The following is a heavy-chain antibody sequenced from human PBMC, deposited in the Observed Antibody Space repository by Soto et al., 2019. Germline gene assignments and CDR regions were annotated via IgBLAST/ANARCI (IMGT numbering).Heavy chain of an antibody. CDR3: ARERISYYYDSSGYCFND. V-gene: IGHV1-69*06. D-gene: IGHD3-22*01. CDR1: GGTFSSYS. J-gene: IGHJ4*02. Sequence: SVEVSCKASGGTFSSYSISWVLQAPGEGLEWMGGIIPIFGTANYAQKFQGRVTITADKSTSTAYMELSSLRSEDTAVYYCARERISYYYDSSGYCFNDWGQGTLVTVSS. CDR2: IIPIFGTA.